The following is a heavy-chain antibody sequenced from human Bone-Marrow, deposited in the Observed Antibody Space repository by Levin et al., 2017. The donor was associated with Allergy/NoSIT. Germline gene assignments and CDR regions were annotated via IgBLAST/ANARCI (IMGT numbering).Heavy chain of an antibody. V-gene: IGHV1-2*02. D-gene: IGHD4-17*01. CDR2: INPNSGGT. Sequence: ASVKVSCKASGYTFTGYYMHWVRQAPGQGLEWMGWINPNSGGTNYAQKFQGRVTMTRVTSISTAYMELSRLRSDDTAVYYCARVEENRYGDSTLFDYWGQGTLVTVSS. J-gene: IGHJ4*02. CDR3: ARVEENRYGDSTLFDY. CDR1: GYTFTGYY.